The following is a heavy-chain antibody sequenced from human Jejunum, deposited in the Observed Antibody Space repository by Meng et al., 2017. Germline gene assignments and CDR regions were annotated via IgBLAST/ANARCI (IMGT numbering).Heavy chain of an antibody. D-gene: IGHD3-22*01. CDR2: TYYRSKWYN. Sequence: QVHLSQSGPGLVNPLHTLPPTWVISGDSVSSNSAAWNWFRQSPSRGLEWLGRTYYRSKWYNDYAVSVKSRITVNPDTSKNHFSLQLNSVTPEDTAVYYCARGGYDSSGYYYRWFDPWGQGTLVTVSS. J-gene: IGHJ5*02. CDR3: ARGGYDSSGYYYRWFDP. CDR1: GDSVSSNSAA. V-gene: IGHV6-1*01.